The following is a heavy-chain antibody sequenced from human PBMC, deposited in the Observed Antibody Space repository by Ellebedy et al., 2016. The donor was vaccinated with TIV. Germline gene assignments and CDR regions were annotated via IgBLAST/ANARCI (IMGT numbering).Heavy chain of an antibody. V-gene: IGHV1-24*01. D-gene: IGHD2-15*01. J-gene: IGHJ4*02. CDR2: FDPEDGET. CDR3: ATGVVVVAATGFDY. Sequence: ASVKVSCXVSGYTLTELSMHWVRQAPGKGLEWMGGFDPEDGETIYAQKFQGRVTMTEDTSTDTAYMELSSLRSEDTAVYYCATGVVVVAATGFDYWGQGTLVTVSS. CDR1: GYTLTELS.